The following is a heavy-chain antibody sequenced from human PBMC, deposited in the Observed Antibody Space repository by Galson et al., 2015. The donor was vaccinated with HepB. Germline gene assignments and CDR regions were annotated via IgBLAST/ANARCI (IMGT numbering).Heavy chain of an antibody. CDR2: ISAYNGNT. J-gene: IGHJ6*02. V-gene: IGHV1-18*04. CDR1: GYTFTSYG. Sequence: SVKVSCKASGYTFTSYGISWVRQAPGQGLEWMGWISAYNGNTNYAQKLQGRVTMTTDTSTSTAYMELRSLRSDDTAVYYCARVRYDILTGYNYYGMGVWGQGTTVTVSS. D-gene: IGHD3-9*01. CDR3: ARVRYDILTGYNYYGMGV.